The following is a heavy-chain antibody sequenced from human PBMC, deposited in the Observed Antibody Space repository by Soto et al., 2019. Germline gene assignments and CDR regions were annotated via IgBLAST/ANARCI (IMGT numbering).Heavy chain of an antibody. J-gene: IGHJ6*02. Sequence: EVQLVESGGGLVKPGGSLRLSCAASGVTFSSYSMNWVRQAPGKGLEWVSSISSSSSYIYYADSGKGRFAISRDNAKNSLYLQMNSLRAEDTAVYYCARDDIPGRAVAIYGMDVWGQGTTVTVSS. CDR1: GVTFSSYS. V-gene: IGHV3-21*01. D-gene: IGHD6-19*01. CDR3: ARDDIPGRAVAIYGMDV. CDR2: ISSSSSYI.